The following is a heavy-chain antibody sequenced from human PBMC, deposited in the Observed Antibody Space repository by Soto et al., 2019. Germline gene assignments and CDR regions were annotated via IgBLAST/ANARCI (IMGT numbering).Heavy chain of an antibody. CDR1: GFTFSSYA. D-gene: IGHD2-15*01. V-gene: IGHV3-30-3*01. CDR3: ARGPRLGYCSGGSCYWSFDY. Sequence: HPGGSLRLSCAASGFTFSSYAMHWVRQAPGKGLEWVAVISYDGSNKYYADSVKGRFTISRGNSKNTLYLQMNSLRAEDTAVYYCARGPRLGYCSGGSCYWSFDYWGQGTLVTVSS. J-gene: IGHJ4*02. CDR2: ISYDGSNK.